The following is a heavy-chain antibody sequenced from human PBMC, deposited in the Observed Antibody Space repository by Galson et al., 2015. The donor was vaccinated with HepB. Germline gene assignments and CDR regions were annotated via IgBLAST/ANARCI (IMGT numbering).Heavy chain of an antibody. D-gene: IGHD1-26*01. CDR3: ARDKQVGATYLDY. Sequence: SLRLSCAASGFTFINYYMSWVRQAPGKGLEWVANIKQDGSEQDYVDSVKGRFTISRDNAKNSLYLEMNSLRAEDTAVYYCARDKQVGATYLDYWGQGTLVTVSS. CDR2: IKQDGSEQ. V-gene: IGHV3-7*01. CDR1: GFTFINYY. J-gene: IGHJ4*02.